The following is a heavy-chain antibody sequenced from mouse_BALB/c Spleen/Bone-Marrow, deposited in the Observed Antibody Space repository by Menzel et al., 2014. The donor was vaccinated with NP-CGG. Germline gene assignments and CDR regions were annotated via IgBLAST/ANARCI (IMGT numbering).Heavy chain of an antibody. J-gene: IGHJ2*01. Sequence: QVQLQQSGAELVKPGASLKLSCKASGYTFTSYWMHWVKQRPGQGLEWIGAINPSNGRANYNEKFKSKATLTVDKSSSTAYMQLRSLTSEDSAVYYCAREMVFDITTVVATGGYYYDYGGQGTTLTVPS. CDR2: INPSNGRA. D-gene: IGHD1-1*01. V-gene: IGHV1S81*02. CDR3: AREMVFDITTVVATGGYYYDY. CDR1: GYTFTSYW.